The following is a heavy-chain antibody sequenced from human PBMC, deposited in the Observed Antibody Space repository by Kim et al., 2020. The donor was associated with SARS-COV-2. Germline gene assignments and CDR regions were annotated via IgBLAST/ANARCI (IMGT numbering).Heavy chain of an antibody. V-gene: IGHV3-53*01. D-gene: IGHD2-15*01. Sequence: GGSLRLSCAASGFRVSVTYMSWVRQAPGRGLEWVSVLYTGGSSYYADSVKGRFIISRDDSENTLYLRMNSLSAEDTAVYFCASVVAEIRDYYYMDVWGKGTTVTVSS. CDR2: LYTGGSS. CDR1: GFRVSVTY. J-gene: IGHJ6*03. CDR3: ASVVAEIRDYYYMDV.